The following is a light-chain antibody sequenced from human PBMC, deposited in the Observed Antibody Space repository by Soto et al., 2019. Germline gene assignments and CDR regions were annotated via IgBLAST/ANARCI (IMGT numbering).Light chain of an antibody. Sequence: DIQLTQSPSFLSASVGDRVTITCRASQGISSRLAWYQQKAGKAPKLLIYAASTLHSGVPSRFSGSGSGTEFSLTISSLQPEDFAAYYCQQLTNYPLTFGGGTKV. CDR3: QQLTNYPLT. V-gene: IGKV1-9*01. CDR2: AAS. J-gene: IGKJ4*01. CDR1: QGISSR.